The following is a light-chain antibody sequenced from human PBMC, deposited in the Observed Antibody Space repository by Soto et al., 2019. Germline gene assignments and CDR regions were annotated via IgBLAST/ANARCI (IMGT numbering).Light chain of an antibody. V-gene: IGLV2-23*01. Sequence: QSALTQPASVSGSPGQSITISCTGTSSDVGSYNLVSWYQQHPGKAPKLMIYEGSKRPSGVSNRFSGSKSGNTASLTISGLQAGDEADYYCCSYAGSSPVFGGGTKVTVL. CDR1: SSDVGSYNL. J-gene: IGLJ2*01. CDR3: CSYAGSSPV. CDR2: EGS.